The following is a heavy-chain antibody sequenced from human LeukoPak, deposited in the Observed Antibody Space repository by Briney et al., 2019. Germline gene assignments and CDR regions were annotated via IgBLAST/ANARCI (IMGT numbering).Heavy chain of an antibody. CDR3: ARDSFSSNCLDY. CDR1: GFTFNSYG. CDR2: IWYDGSNK. J-gene: IGHJ4*02. D-gene: IGHD6-13*01. V-gene: IGHV3-33*01. Sequence: GGSLRLSCAASGFTFNSYGMHWVRQAPGKGLEWVAVIWYDGSNKYYADSVKGRFTISRDNSKNTLYLQMNSLRAEDTAVYYCARDSFSSNCLDYWGQGTLVTVSS.